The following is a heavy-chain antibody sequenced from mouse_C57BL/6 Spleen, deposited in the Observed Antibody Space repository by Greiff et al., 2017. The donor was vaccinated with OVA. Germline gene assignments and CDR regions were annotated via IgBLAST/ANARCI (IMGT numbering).Heavy chain of an antibody. D-gene: IGHD1-1*01. CDR1: GYTFTSYW. V-gene: IGHV1-69*01. CDR2: IDPSDSYT. CDR3: ARRYYGSSGYYFDY. Sequence: QVQLQQPGAELVMPGASVKLSCKASGYTFTSYWMHWVKQRPGQGLEWIGEIDPSDSYTNYNQKFKGKSTLTVDKSSSTAYMQLSSLTSEDSAVYYCARRYYGSSGYYFDYWGQGTTLTVSS. J-gene: IGHJ2*01.